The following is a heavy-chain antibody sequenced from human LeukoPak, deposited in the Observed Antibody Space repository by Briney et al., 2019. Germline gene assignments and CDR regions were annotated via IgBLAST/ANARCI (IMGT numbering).Heavy chain of an antibody. V-gene: IGHV3-48*03. CDR2: IASSGSTI. CDR3: ARRWYYFDSNLYSRYDAFDI. Sequence: GGSLRLSCAASGFTFSSYEMNWVRQAPGKGLEWVSYIASSGSTIYYADSVKGRFTISGDNAKNSLYLQMNSLRVEDTALYYCARRWYYFDSNLYSRYDAFDIWGQGTMVTVSS. D-gene: IGHD3-22*01. CDR1: GFTFSSYE. J-gene: IGHJ3*02.